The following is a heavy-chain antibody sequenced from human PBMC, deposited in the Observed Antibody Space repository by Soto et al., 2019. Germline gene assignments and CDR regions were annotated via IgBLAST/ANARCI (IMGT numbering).Heavy chain of an antibody. J-gene: IGHJ4*02. Sequence: PGGSLRLSCSASGFTFSSYPMHWVRRAPGKGLEHVSTINVNGDSAYYADSVKGRFTISRDNSKNTLYLQMSSLRKEDTAMYYCVRNHHDFRSGYSHFDYWGQGILVTVSS. CDR2: INVNGDSA. V-gene: IGHV3-64D*08. CDR1: GFTFSSYP. CDR3: VRNHHDFRSGYSHFDY. D-gene: IGHD3-3*01.